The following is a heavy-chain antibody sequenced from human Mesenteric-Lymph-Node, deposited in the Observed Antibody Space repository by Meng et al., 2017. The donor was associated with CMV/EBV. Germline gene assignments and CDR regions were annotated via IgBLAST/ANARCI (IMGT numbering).Heavy chain of an antibody. J-gene: IGHJ6*02. CDR3: ASSIDGQLVNFYYYYGMDV. CDR2: VYDSGST. Sequence: SETLSLTCTVSGGSISSSTYYWGWIRQSPGKGLEWIGSVYDSGSTYYNPSLKSRVTISVDTSKNQLSLKLTSVTAADTAVYYCASSIDGQLVNFYYYYGMDVWGQGTTVTVSS. CDR1: GGSISSSTYY. V-gene: IGHV4-39*07. D-gene: IGHD6-6*01.